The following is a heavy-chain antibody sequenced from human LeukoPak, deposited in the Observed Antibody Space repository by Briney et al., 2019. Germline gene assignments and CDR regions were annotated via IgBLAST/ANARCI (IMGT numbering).Heavy chain of an antibody. J-gene: IGHJ4*02. D-gene: IGHD3-22*01. CDR1: GYTFTSYG. CDR2: INPNSGGT. Sequence: ASVKVSCKASGYTFTSYGISWVRQTPGQGLEWMGWINPNSGGTNYAQKFQGRVTMTRDTSISTAYMELSRLRSDDTAVYYCARDHYYDSSGYHNDWGQGTLVTVSS. CDR3: ARDHYYDSSGYHND. V-gene: IGHV1-2*02.